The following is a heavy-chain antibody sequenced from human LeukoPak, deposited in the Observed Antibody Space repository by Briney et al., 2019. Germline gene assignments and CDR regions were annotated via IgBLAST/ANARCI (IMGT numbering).Heavy chain of an antibody. J-gene: IGHJ5*02. CDR1: GFTFSSYG. V-gene: IGHV3-30*02. Sequence: GGSLRLSCAASGFTFSSYGMHWVRQARGKGLEWVAFIRSDGNNKFYADPLKGRFTVSRDNSRNNVYLQMNSLRIEDTAVYYCARDTGDYYDSSGYYYAGWFDPWGQGTLVTVSA. CDR3: ARDTGDYYDSSGYYYAGWFDP. CDR2: IRSDGNNK. D-gene: IGHD3-22*01.